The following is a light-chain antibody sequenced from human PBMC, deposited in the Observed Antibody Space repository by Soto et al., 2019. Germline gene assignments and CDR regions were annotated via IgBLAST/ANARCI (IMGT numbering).Light chain of an antibody. CDR1: ETVATN. CDR3: QQYFEWPPMT. CDR2: GAS. V-gene: IGKV3-15*01. J-gene: IGKJ1*01. Sequence: VMTQSPATLSVSPGERATLSCWASETVATNLAWYQQKPGQAHRLLISGASTRAARISDRFRGSGYGTEFTLTISSLRSEDSAIYYCQQYFEWPPMTFGQGTKVEI.